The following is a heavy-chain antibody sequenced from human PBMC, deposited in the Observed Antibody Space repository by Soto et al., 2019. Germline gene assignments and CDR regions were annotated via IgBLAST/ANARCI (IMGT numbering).Heavy chain of an antibody. Sequence: GGSLRLSCAASGFTFSSYDMHWVRHATGKGLEWVSAIGTAGDTYYPGSVKGRFTISRENAKNSLYLQMNSLRAGDTAVYYCARGKIGAKRIAAAWYWFDPWGQGTLVTVSS. V-gene: IGHV3-13*01. CDR3: ARGKIGAKRIAAAWYWFDP. CDR2: IGTAGDT. CDR1: GFTFSSYD. J-gene: IGHJ5*02. D-gene: IGHD6-13*01.